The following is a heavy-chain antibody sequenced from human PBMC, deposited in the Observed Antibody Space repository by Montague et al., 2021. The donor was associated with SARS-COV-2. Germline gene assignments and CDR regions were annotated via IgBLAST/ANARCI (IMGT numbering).Heavy chain of an antibody. J-gene: IGHJ4*02. CDR2: ISYDGSNK. CDR3: VRASLIKARIAVAGTTVY. CDR1: GFTFNNYA. V-gene: IGHV3-30*09. Sequence: SLRLSCAASGFTFNNYAMHWVRQAPGKGLEWVALISYDGSNKYYADSVKGRFAISRDNSKNTLYLQMNSLRAEDTAVYYCVRASLIKARIAVAGTTVYWGQGTLVTTSS. D-gene: IGHD6-19*01.